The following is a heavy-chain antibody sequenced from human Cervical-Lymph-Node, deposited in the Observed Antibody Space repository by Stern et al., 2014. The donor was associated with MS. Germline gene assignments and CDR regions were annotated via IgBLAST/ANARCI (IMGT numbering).Heavy chain of an antibody. CDR3: ARQRYFDY. CDR1: GYTFTSYW. V-gene: IGHV5-51*01. J-gene: IGHJ4*02. CDR2: IFPGGSDI. Sequence: EVHLVESGPEVKRPGESLKISCQASGYTFTSYWIGWVRQMPGKGLEWLAIIFPGGSDIRYSPSFQGQVTISADKSSSTAYLQWNNLKASDTAIYYCARQRYFDYWGQGTLVTVSS.